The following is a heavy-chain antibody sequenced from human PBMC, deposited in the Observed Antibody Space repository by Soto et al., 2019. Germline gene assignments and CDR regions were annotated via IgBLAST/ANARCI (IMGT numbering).Heavy chain of an antibody. CDR3: ARNNGGDFSLDS. V-gene: IGHV4-38-2*02. J-gene: IGHJ4*02. D-gene: IGHD2-21*02. CDR1: DYSIISGYY. Sequence: KPSETLSLTCTVSDYSIISGYYWAWIRQPPGKGLEWFGNIYHSGSTYYNPSLKSRVTISVDASKKQFSLKLTSVTAADTAVYYCARNNGGDFSLDSWGQGTLVTVSS. CDR2: IYHSGST.